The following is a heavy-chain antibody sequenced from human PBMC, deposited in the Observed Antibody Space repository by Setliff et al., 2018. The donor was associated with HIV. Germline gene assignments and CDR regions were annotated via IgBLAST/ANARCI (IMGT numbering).Heavy chain of an antibody. CDR3: ARHWGSSGWIDY. J-gene: IGHJ4*02. Sequence: ASVKVSCKASGYTFTAYYMHWVRQAPGQGLGWMGWINPNSGGTTYAQKFQGRFTISRDNFKNTLYLEMNSLRSEDTAVYYCARHWGSSGWIDYWGQGTLVTVSS. CDR2: INPNSGGT. D-gene: IGHD6-19*01. CDR1: GYTFTAYY. V-gene: IGHV1-2*02.